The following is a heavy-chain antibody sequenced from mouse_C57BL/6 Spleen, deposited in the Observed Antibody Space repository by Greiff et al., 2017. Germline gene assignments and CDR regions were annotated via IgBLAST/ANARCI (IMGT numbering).Heavy chain of an antibody. CDR3: ARGGLALDY. CDR2: ISSGSGTS. J-gene: IGHJ2*01. V-gene: IGHV5-17*01. CDR1: GSTFSNFG. Sequence: EVQGVESGGGLVKPGGSLKLSWAASGSTFSNFGMHWVRQAPERGLEWVEYISSGSGTSYYADTVKGRFTISRDNAKNTLFLQMTSLRSEDTAMYYCARGGLALDYWGQGTTLTVSS. D-gene: IGHD3-1*01.